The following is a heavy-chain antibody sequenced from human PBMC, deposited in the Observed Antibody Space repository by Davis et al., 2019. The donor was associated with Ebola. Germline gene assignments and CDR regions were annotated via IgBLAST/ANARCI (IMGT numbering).Heavy chain of an antibody. CDR3: ARSRREGWLNH. V-gene: IGHV4-59*01. CDR1: GGSISSYY. J-gene: IGHJ5*02. D-gene: IGHD6-25*01. Sequence: PSETLSLTCTVSGGSISSYYWSWIRQPPGKGLEWIGYIYYSGSTNYNPSLKSRVTISVDTSKNQFSLKLSSVTAADTAVYYCARSRREGWLNHWGQGTLVTVSS. CDR2: IYYSGST.